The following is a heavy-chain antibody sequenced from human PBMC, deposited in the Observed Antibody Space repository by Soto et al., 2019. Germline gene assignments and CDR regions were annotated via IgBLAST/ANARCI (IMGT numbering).Heavy chain of an antibody. CDR2: IYHSGST. CDR1: GGSISSGGYY. CDR3: ARDSNSLNFAFDI. D-gene: IGHD6-13*01. V-gene: IGHV4-31*03. Sequence: TLSLTCTVSGGSISSGGYYWSWIRQHPGKGLEWIGYIYHSGSTYYNPSLKSRVTISVDTSKNQFSLKLSSVTAADTAVYYCARDSNSLNFAFDIWGQGTMVT. J-gene: IGHJ3*02.